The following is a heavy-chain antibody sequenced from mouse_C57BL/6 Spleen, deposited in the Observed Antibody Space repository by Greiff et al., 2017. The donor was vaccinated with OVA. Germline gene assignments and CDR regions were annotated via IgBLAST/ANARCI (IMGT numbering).Heavy chain of an antibody. CDR2: IWSGGST. V-gene: IGHV2-2*01. Sequence: VQVVESGPGLVQPSQSLSITCTVSGFSLTSYGVHWVRQSPGRGLEWLGVIWSGGSTDYNAAFISRLSISKDNSKSQVFFKMNSLQADDTAIYYCARNDGSSYIWYFDVWGTGTTVTVSS. J-gene: IGHJ1*03. CDR1: GFSLTSYG. D-gene: IGHD1-1*01. CDR3: ARNDGSSYIWYFDV.